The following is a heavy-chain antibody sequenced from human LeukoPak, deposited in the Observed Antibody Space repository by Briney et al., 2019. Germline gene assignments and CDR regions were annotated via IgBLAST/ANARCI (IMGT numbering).Heavy chain of an antibody. CDR3: AKSSNYYDSSGYLDY. CDR1: GFTFDDYA. D-gene: IGHD3-22*01. J-gene: IGHJ4*02. V-gene: IGHV3-9*01. Sequence: PGGSLRLSCAASGFTFDDYAMHWVRQAPGKGLEWVSGISWNSGSIGYADSVKGRFTISRDNAKNSLYLQMNSLRAEDTALYYCAKSSNYYDSSGYLDYWGQGTLVAVPS. CDR2: ISWNSGSI.